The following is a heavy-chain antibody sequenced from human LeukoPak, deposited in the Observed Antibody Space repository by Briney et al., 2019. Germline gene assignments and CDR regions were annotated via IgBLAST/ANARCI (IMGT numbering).Heavy chain of an antibody. D-gene: IGHD3-22*01. CDR1: GFIFTKYW. J-gene: IGHJ4*02. V-gene: IGHV3-74*01. CDR2: VNSDGSAT. Sequence: GGSLRLSCAASGFIFTKYWMHWVRQAPGKGLEWVSHVNSDGSATSYADSVKGRFTISRDNSKNTLYLQMNSLRAEDTAVYYCAKDIHYDSSGKLVYWGQGTLVTVSS. CDR3: AKDIHYDSSGKLVY.